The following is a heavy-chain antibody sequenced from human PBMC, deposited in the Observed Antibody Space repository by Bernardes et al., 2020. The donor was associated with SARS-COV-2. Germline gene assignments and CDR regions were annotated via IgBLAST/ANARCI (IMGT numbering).Heavy chain of an antibody. J-gene: IGHJ4*02. CDR3: ANTQIKWELLGTSIDY. D-gene: IGHD1-26*01. CDR1: GFTFSSYA. CDR2: ISCSGGST. Sequence: GGSLRLSCAASGFTFSSYAMSWVRQAPGKGLEWVSAISCSGGSTYYADSVKGRFTISRDNSKNTLYLQMNSLRAEDTAVYYCANTQIKWELLGTSIDYWGQGTLVTVSS. V-gene: IGHV3-23*01.